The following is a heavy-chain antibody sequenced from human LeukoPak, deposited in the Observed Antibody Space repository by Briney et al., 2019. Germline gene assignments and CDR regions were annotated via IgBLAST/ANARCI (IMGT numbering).Heavy chain of an antibody. J-gene: IGHJ4*02. V-gene: IGHV3-7*04. CDR2: IKQDESEK. D-gene: IGHD3-10*01. CDR3: AKAGRRDSVFDY. CDR1: GFTFSSYW. Sequence: PGGSLRLPCAASGFTFSSYWMSWVRQAPGKGLEWVANIKQDESEKHYVDSVKGQFTISRDNAKNSLYLQMNILRADDTAVYYCAKAGRRDSVFDYWGQGSLVTVSS.